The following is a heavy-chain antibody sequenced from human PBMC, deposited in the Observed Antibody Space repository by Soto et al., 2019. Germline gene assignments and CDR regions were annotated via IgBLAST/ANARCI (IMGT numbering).Heavy chain of an antibody. CDR2: IIPVFGTA. J-gene: IGHJ5*02. Sequence: QVQLVQSGAEVKKPGSSVKVSCKATGVVLSSYAISWMRQAPGQGLEWVGAIIPVFGTADYAQKFQGRVTMTADKSTDTAYMELNSLTSDDTAVYYCARDLSMVENGANWFDPWGQGTLVTVSS. V-gene: IGHV1-69*06. CDR3: ARDLSMVENGANWFDP. CDR1: GVVLSSYA. D-gene: IGHD2-8*01.